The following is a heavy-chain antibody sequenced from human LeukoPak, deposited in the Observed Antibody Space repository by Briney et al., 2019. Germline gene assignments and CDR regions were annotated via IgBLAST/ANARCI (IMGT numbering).Heavy chain of an antibody. CDR3: ARYCSGGSCHRGFDY. Sequence: GGPLRLSCAASGFTFSDYYMSWIRQAPGKGLEWVSYISSSGSTIYYADSVKGRFTISRDNAKNSLYLQMNSLRAEDTAVYYCARYCSGGSCHRGFDYWGQGTLVTVSS. V-gene: IGHV3-11*01. D-gene: IGHD2-15*01. CDR2: ISSSGSTI. J-gene: IGHJ4*02. CDR1: GFTFSDYY.